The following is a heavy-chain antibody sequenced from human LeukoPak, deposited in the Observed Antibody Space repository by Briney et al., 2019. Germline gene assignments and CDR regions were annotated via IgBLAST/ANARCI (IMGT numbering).Heavy chain of an antibody. CDR3: ARLTIFGPRDADY. CDR1: GGSFSGYY. CDR2: INHSGST. D-gene: IGHD3-3*01. Sequence: KASETLSLTCAVYGGSFSGYYWSWIRQPPGKGLEWIGEINHSGSTNYNPSLKSRVTISVDTSKNQFSLKLSSVTAADTAVYYCARLTIFGPRDADYWGQGTLVTVSS. V-gene: IGHV4-34*01. J-gene: IGHJ4*02.